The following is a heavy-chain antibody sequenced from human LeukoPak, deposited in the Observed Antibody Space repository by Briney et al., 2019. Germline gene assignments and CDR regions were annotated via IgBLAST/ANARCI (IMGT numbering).Heavy chain of an antibody. J-gene: IGHJ4*02. Sequence: GRSLRLSCAASGFTLSSYVMHWVRQAPGKGLEWVAVIWYDGHNKYYADSLQGRFTISRDNSKNTLDPQVNSLRAEDKAVHFCMRDRGSRNYFDYWGQGALVTVSS. CDR2: IWYDGHNK. V-gene: IGHV3-33*01. CDR1: GFTLSSYV. D-gene: IGHD3-10*01. CDR3: MRDRGSRNYFDY.